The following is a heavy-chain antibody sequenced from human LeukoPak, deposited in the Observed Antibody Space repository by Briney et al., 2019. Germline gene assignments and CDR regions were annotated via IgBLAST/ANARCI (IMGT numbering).Heavy chain of an antibody. D-gene: IGHD3-9*01. Sequence: GGSLRPSCAASGFTFSNYAMSWVRQAPGKGLEWVSAITGSGGNTYYADSVKGRFTISRDNSKNTVFLQMDSLRAEDTAVYYCAKWGDYDVLTGYYVSDHWGQGTLVTVSS. CDR3: AKWGDYDVLTGYYVSDH. CDR1: GFTFSNYA. CDR2: ITGSGGNT. V-gene: IGHV3-23*01. J-gene: IGHJ5*02.